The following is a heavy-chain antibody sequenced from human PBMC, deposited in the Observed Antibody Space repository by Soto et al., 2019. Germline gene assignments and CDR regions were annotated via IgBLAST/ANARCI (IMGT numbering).Heavy chain of an antibody. J-gene: IGHJ4*02. D-gene: IGHD5-18*01. Sequence: QVQLVQSGAEVKKPGASVKVSCKASGYTFTGYYMHWVRQAPGQGLEWMGWINPNSGGTNYAQKFQGWVTMTRDTSISTAYMELSRMRSDDTAVYYCARDRRGYSYGYEGIFDYWGQGTLVTVSS. CDR2: INPNSGGT. CDR1: GYTFTGYY. V-gene: IGHV1-2*04. CDR3: ARDRRGYSYGYEGIFDY.